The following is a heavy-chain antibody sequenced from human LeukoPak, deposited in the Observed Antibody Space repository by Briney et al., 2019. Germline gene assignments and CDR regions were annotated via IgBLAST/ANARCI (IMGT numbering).Heavy chain of an antibody. D-gene: IGHD3-22*01. V-gene: IGHV1-3*01. J-gene: IGHJ4*02. CDR3: AMRKPYDSSGPFDY. CDR2: NNAGNGNT. CDR1: GYTFTSYA. Sequence: ASVKVSCKASGYTFTSYAMNWVRQAPGQRLEWMGWNNAGNGNTKYSQKFQGRVTITRDTSASTAYMELSSLRSEDTAMYYCAMRKPYDSSGPFDYWGQGTLVTVSS.